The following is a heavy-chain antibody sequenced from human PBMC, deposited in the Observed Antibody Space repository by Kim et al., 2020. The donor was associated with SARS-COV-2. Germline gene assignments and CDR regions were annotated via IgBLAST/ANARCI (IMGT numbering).Heavy chain of an antibody. CDR3: GSDNYYHG. V-gene: IGHV3-15*01. Sequence: GGSLRLSCAASGFTFSNAWMSWIRQAPGKGLEWVGRIQSKADGGKTDYAAPVRGRFTVSRDDSKNTLYLQMSSLKIEDTAVYYCGSDNYYHGWGQGTLVTVS. CDR1: GFTFSNAW. CDR2: IQSKADGGKT. D-gene: IGHD1-26*01. J-gene: IGHJ4*02.